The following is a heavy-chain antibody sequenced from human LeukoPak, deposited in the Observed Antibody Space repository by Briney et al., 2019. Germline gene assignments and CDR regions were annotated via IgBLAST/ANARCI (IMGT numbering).Heavy chain of an antibody. J-gene: IGHJ4*02. CDR3: AKDRSATYYYDSSGYPFDY. CDR2: ISGSGGST. Sequence: GGSLRLSCAASGFTFSSYAMSWVRQAPGKGLEWVSAISGSGGSTYYADSVKGRFTISRDNSKNTLYLQMNSLRTEDTAVYYCAKDRSATYYYDSSGYPFDYWGQGTLVTVSS. V-gene: IGHV3-23*01. D-gene: IGHD3-22*01. CDR1: GFTFSSYA.